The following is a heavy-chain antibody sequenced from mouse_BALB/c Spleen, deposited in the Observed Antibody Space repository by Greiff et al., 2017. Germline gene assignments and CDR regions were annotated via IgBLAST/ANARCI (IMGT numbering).Heavy chain of an antibody. CDR1: GYTFTDYN. Sequence: EVQLQESGPELVKPGASVKISCKASGYTFTDYNMDWVKQSHGKSLEWIGDINPNNGGTIYNQKFKGKATLTVDKSSSTAYMELRSLTSEDSAVYFCARSDNYLAYWGQGTLVTVSA. CDR2: INPNNGGT. D-gene: IGHD1-3*01. J-gene: IGHJ3*01. CDR3: ARSDNYLAY. V-gene: IGHV1-18*01.